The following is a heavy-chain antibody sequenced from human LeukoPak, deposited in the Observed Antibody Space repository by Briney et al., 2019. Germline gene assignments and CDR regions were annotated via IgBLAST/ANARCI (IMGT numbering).Heavy chain of an antibody. J-gene: IGHJ6*04. V-gene: IGHV4-61*01. CDR2: MHHSGST. Sequence: SETLSLTCTVSGGSISSSSYYWGWIRQPPGKGLEWIGYMHHSGSTNYNPSLKTRVIISVDTSKNQFSLKLSSVTAADTAVYYCAREVVGDNYGMDVWGEGTTVTVSS. CDR1: GGSISSSSYY. CDR3: AREVVGDNYGMDV. D-gene: IGHD1-26*01.